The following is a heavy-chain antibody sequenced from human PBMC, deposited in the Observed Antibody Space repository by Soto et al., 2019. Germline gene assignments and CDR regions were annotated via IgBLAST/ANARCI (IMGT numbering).Heavy chain of an antibody. Sequence: QLQLQESGSGLVKPSQTLSLTCAVSGGSISSGGYSWSWIRQPPGKGLEWIGYIYHSRSTYYNPSVKSRFNISVDRAKNQFSLKLSSVTAGDTAVYYCAAGGGLPRYYWGQGTLVTVSS. CDR2: IYHSRST. D-gene: IGHD5-12*01. CDR1: GGSISSGGYS. V-gene: IGHV4-30-2*01. CDR3: AAGGGLPRYY. J-gene: IGHJ4*02.